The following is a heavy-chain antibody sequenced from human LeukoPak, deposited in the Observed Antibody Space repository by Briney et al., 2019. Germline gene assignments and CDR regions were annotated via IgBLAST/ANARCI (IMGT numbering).Heavy chain of an antibody. CDR1: GGSISSYY. D-gene: IGHD1-26*01. CDR3: ARGGGSYWY. Sequence: SETLSLTCTVSGGSISSYYWSWIRQPPGKGLEWIGYIYYSGSTNYNPSLKSRVTISVDTSKNQFSLKLSSVTAADTAVYYCARGGGSYWYWGQGNLVTVSS. CDR2: IYYSGST. V-gene: IGHV4-59*01. J-gene: IGHJ4*02.